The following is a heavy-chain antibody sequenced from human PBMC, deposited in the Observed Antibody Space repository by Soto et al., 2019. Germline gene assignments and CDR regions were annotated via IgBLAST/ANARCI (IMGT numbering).Heavy chain of an antibody. V-gene: IGHV3-23*01. D-gene: IGHD6-19*01. Sequence: EVHLFESGGGLVQPGGSLRLSCAASGFTFSIYAMSWVRQAPGGGLEWVSTIGGSETYYEDFVKGRFTISRDNSKNAVFREMNSVRVEDTAIYYCAKVAVDGNGDDAGFDPWGQGTLVTVIS. CDR2: IGGSET. CDR1: GFTFSIYA. J-gene: IGHJ5*02. CDR3: AKVAVDGNGDDAGFDP.